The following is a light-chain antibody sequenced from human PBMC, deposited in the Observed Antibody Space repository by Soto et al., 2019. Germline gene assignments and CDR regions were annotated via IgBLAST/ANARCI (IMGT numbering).Light chain of an antibody. CDR3: AAYTRSATPYI. CDR2: DVS. CDR1: TLAVGLYNY. J-gene: IGLJ1*01. V-gene: IGLV2-14*01. Sequence: QSVLTQPASVSGSPGQSITISCTGATLAVGLYNYVSWYQQRPDKAPKLIIYDVSDRPSGLSNRFSGSKSGSTASLTISGLQAEDEADYYCAAYTRSATPYIFGTGTKLTVL.